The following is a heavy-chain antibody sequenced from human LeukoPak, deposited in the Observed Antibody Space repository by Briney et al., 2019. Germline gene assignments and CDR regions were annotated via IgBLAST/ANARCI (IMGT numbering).Heavy chain of an antibody. D-gene: IGHD6-19*01. J-gene: IGHJ4*02. Sequence: SETLSLTCAVYGGSFSGYYWSWIRQPPGKGLEWIGEINHSGSTNYNPSLKSRVTISVDTSKNQFSLKLSSVTAADTAVYYCARAKRSSRWYFGLLDYWGQGTLVTVSS. CDR3: ARAKRSSRWYFGLLDY. CDR1: GGSFSGYY. V-gene: IGHV4-34*01. CDR2: INHSGST.